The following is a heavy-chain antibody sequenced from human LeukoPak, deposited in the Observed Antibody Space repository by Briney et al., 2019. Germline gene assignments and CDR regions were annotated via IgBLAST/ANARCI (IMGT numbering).Heavy chain of an antibody. D-gene: IGHD1-26*01. CDR1: GLTVSINY. V-gene: IGHV3-53*01. J-gene: IGHJ4*02. CDR3: ARAGGSHSGPFDY. CDR2: IYFGDSP. Sequence: GGSLRLSCAASGLTVSINYMNWVRQAPGKGLEWVSVIYFGDSPYYAGSVKGRFTVSRDDSKNTLYLQMNSLRAEDTAVYYCARAGGSHSGPFDYWGQGTLVTVSS.